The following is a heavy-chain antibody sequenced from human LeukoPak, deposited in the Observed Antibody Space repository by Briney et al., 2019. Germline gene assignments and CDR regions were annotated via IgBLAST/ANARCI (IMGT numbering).Heavy chain of an antibody. V-gene: IGHV3-23*01. Sequence: GGSLRLSCAASGFTFSSYAMSWVRPAPGKGLEWVSAISGSGGSTYYADSVKGRFTISRDNSKNTLYLQMNSLRAEDTAVYYCASQTGMVRGVIYYWGQGTLVTVSS. CDR1: GFTFSSYA. J-gene: IGHJ4*02. CDR2: ISGSGGST. D-gene: IGHD3-10*01. CDR3: ASQTGMVRGVIYY.